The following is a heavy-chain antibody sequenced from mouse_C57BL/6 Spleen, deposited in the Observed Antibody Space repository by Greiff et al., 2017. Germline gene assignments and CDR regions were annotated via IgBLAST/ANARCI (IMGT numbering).Heavy chain of an antibody. CDR2: IDPSDSYT. CDR3: ARGTTVVRAMDY. D-gene: IGHD1-1*01. J-gene: IGHJ4*01. Sequence: QVQLQQPGAELVMPGASVKLSCKASGYTFTSYWMHWVKQRPGQGLEWIGEIDPSDSYTNSNQKFKGKSTLTVDKSSSTAYMQLSSLTSEDSAVYYCARGTTVVRAMDYWGQGTSVTVSS. V-gene: IGHV1-69*01. CDR1: GYTFTSYW.